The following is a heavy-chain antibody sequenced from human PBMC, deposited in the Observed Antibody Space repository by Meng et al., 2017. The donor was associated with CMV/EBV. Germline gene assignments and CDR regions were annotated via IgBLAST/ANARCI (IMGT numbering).Heavy chain of an antibody. V-gene: IGHV4-34*01. CDR2: INHSGST. D-gene: IGHD6-6*01. CDR3: ARGGGIAARPRNYYGMDV. Sequence: SETLSLTCAVYGGSFSGYYWSWIRQPPGKGLEWMGEINHSGSTNYNPSLKSRVTISVDTSKNQFSLKLSSVTAADTAVYYCARGGGIAARPRNYYGMDVWGQGTTVTVSS. J-gene: IGHJ6*02. CDR1: GGSFSGYY.